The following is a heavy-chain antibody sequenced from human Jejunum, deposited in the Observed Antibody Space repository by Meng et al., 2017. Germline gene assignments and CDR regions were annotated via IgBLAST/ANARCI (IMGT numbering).Heavy chain of an antibody. V-gene: IGHV4-4*02. CDR2: IDHRGSP. Sequence: QLQRQGPGPGLVKPSGTLSLTCTVSGDSITTNTYWSWVRQSPEKGLEWIGQIDHRGSPYYNPSLKSRVTMSVDKSKSQVSLQLTSVTAADTAVYYCAKHGGYYQHYWGQGTLVTVSS. CDR1: GDSITTNTY. CDR3: AKHGGYYQHY. D-gene: IGHD3-22*01. J-gene: IGHJ4*02.